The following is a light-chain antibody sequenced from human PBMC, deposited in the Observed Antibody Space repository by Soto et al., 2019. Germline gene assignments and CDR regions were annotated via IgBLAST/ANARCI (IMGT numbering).Light chain of an antibody. CDR1: SSDVGGYNY. CDR2: DVS. J-gene: IGLJ1*01. V-gene: IGLV2-14*01. CDR3: SSYTSSSALPYV. Sequence: QSALTQPASVAGSPGQSITLSCTGTSSDVGGYNYVSWYQQHPAKAPKLMIYDVSNRPSGVYNRFSGSKSGNTAALTISGLQAEDEADYYCSSYTSSSALPYVFGSGTKLTDL.